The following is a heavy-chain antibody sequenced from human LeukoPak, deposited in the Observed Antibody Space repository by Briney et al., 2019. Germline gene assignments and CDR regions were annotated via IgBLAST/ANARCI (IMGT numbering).Heavy chain of an antibody. CDR1: GGSISSYY. D-gene: IGHD6-13*01. V-gene: IGHV3-23*01. CDR2: ISGSGGST. J-gene: IGHJ4*02. CDR3: AKVLIAAAGGSYDY. Sequence: PSETLSLTCTVSGGSISSYYWSWVRQAPGKGLEWVSAISGSGGSTYYADSVKGRFTISRDNSKNTLYLQMNSLRAEDTAVYYCAKVLIAAAGGSYDYWGQGTLVTVSS.